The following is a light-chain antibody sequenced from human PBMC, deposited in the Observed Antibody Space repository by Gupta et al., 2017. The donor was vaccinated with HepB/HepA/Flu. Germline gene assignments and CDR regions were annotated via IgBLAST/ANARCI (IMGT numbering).Light chain of an antibody. V-gene: IGKV1-5*03. CDR2: KAS. CDR3: QEYNSYPLT. CDR1: QSISSW. J-gene: IGKJ1*01. Sequence: IQMAQPPSTLSALVGDRVSITCLASQSISSWLAWYQQKPGEAPKLLIYKASTLESGVPSRFSGSGSGTEFTLTISSLQADDVAIYYCQEYNSYPLTFGQGTKVEIK.